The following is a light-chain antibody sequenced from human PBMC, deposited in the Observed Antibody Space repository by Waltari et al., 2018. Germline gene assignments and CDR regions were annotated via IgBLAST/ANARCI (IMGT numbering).Light chain of an antibody. J-gene: IGLJ3*02. CDR3: LSADSTSTYGV. V-gene: IGLV3-25*03. Sequence: SYELTQPPSLSVFPGQTARISCSGDAFTKQYGFWYQQRPGQAPGLVIYKDSERPSGTPERFSGSRSGTTVTLTISGVQAEDEGDYYCLSADSTSTYGVFGGGTKVTVL. CDR2: KDS. CDR1: AFTKQY.